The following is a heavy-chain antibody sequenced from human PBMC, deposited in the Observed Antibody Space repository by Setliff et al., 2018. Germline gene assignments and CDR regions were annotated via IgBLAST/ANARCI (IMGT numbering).Heavy chain of an antibody. CDR3: ATNPYQLLNFDY. CDR2: IYTSGST. J-gene: IGHJ4*02. V-gene: IGHV4-61*09. CDR1: GDSISSGTYY. D-gene: IGHD2-2*01. Sequence: SETLSLTCTVSGDSISSGTYYWSYWTWIRQPAGKGLEWIGHIYTSGSTNYNPSLKSRVTISVDTSKNQFSLKLSSVTAADTAVYYCATNPYQLLNFDYWGQGTLVTVSS.